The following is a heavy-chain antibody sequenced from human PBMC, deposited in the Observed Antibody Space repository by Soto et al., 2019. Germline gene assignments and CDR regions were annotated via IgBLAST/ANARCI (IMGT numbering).Heavy chain of an antibody. CDR3: ASRAAAGRLDY. J-gene: IGHJ4*02. Sequence: PSETQSLTCTVSGGSISSYYGSWIRQPPGKGLEWIGYIYYSGSTNYNPSLKSRVTISVDTSKNQFSLKLSSVTAADTAVYYCASRAAAGRLDYWGQGTLVTSPQ. CDR1: GGSISSYY. V-gene: IGHV4-59*12. CDR2: IYYSGST. D-gene: IGHD6-13*01.